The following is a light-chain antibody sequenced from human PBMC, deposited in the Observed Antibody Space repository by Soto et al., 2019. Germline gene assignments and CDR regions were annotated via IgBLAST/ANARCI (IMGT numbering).Light chain of an antibody. CDR3: QQYGSSPYT. Sequence: EIVLTQSPGTLSLSPGERVTLSCRASQSVSSSYLAWYQQKPGQAPRLLISGASSRATGIPDRFSGSASGTECTLTISRLEPEDFAVYYCQQYGSSPYTFGQGTKLEIK. CDR2: GAS. CDR1: QSVSSSY. J-gene: IGKJ2*01. V-gene: IGKV3-20*01.